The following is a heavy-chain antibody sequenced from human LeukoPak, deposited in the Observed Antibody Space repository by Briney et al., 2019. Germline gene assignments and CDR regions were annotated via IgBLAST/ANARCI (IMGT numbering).Heavy chain of an antibody. CDR2: MWYDGTKK. CDR1: GFTLRSYG. CDR3: ARDSDTNSHYSSFDY. J-gene: IGHJ4*02. Sequence: PGRPLILSCAASGFTLRSYGMRWVRQAPGKGLEWVAVMWYDGTKKYYADSVKGRFIISKDNSKNTVYLQMNSLRVEDTAVYYCARDSDTNSHYSSFDYWGQGTLVTVSS. V-gene: IGHV3-33*01. D-gene: IGHD2-8*01.